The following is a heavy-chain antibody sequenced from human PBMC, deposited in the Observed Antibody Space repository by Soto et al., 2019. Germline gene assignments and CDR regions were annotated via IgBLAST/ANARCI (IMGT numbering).Heavy chain of an antibody. V-gene: IGHV4-59*01. CDR1: GGSFSSYS. D-gene: IGHD3-10*01. CDR3: AGDYGSGSYRFDY. Sequence: SETLSLTCTVSGGSFSSYSWSWIRQPPGKGLEWIGYIFYSGSTTYNPSFKSRVTISLDTSKNQFSLRLSSVTAADTAVYYCAGDYGSGSYRFDYWGQGTLVTVSS. J-gene: IGHJ4*02. CDR2: IFYSGST.